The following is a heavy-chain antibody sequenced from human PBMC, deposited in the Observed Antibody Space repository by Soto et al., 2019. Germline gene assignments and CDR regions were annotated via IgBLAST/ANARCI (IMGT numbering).Heavy chain of an antibody. CDR2: ISSSCSTI. CDR3: AREDRDAFDS. V-gene: IGHV3-11*01. Sequence: PVGSLRLSCAASGFTFSDYYMSWIRQAPGKGLECVSYISSSCSTIYYADSVKSRFTISRDNAKNSLYLQMNSLIAEDTAVYYCAREDRDAFDSRGQGTMGPVSS. CDR1: GFTFSDYY. J-gene: IGHJ3*02.